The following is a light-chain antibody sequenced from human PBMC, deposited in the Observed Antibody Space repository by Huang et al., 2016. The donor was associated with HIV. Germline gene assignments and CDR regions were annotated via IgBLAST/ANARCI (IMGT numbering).Light chain of an antibody. CDR3: QQVNSFPFT. V-gene: IGKV1-9*01. CDR1: QGISSD. Sequence: IHLTQSPSSLSASVGDRVIITCRASQGISSDLAWFQQKPGKAPKLLIYGASTLQSGVPSRFTGSGSGAKFTLSISSLQPEDFSTYYCQQVNSFPFTFGPGTKVDIK. J-gene: IGKJ3*01. CDR2: GAS.